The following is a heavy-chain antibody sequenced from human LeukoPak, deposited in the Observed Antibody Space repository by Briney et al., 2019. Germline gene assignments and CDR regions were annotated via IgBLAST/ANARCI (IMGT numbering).Heavy chain of an antibody. CDR2: IKQDGSEK. V-gene: IGHV3-7*01. J-gene: IGHJ6*02. CDR3: ARVEMATITRIYYYYYGMDV. D-gene: IGHD5-24*01. CDR1: GFTFSSYW. Sequence: GGSLRLSCAASGFTFSSYWMSWVRQAPGKGLEWVANIKQDGSEKYYVDSVKGRFTISRDNAKNSLYLQMNSLRAEDTAVYYCARVEMATITRIYYYYYGMDVWGQGTTVTVSS.